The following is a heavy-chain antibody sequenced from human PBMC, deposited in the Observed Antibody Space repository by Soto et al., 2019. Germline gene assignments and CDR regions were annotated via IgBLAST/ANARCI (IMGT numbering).Heavy chain of an antibody. J-gene: IGHJ6*02. D-gene: IGHD3-22*01. CDR1: GGSISSGGYY. CDR2: IYYSGST. CDR3: ARDSCYYPYGMDV. Sequence: SETLSLTCTVSGGSISSGGYYWSWIRQHPGKGLEWIGYIYYSGSTYYNPSLKSRVTISVDTSKNQFSLKLSSVTAADTAVYYCARDSCYYPYGMDVWGQGTTVTVSS. V-gene: IGHV4-31*03.